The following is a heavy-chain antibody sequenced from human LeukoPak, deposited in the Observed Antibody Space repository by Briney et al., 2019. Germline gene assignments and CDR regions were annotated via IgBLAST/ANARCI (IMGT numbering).Heavy chain of an antibody. CDR2: INPSGGST. CDR1: GYTFTSYY. J-gene: IGHJ3*02. D-gene: IGHD4-17*01. V-gene: IGHV1-46*01. CDR3: ARPTTVKEGVHDAFDI. Sequence: ASVKVSCKASGYTFTSYYMHWVRQAPGQGLEWMGIINPSGGSTSYAQKFQGRVTMTRDMSTSTVYMELSSLRSEDTAVYYCARPTTVKEGVHDAFDIWGQGTMVTVSS.